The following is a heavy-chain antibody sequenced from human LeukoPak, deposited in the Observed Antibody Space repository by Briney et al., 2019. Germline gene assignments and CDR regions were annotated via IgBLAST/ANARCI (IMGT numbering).Heavy chain of an antibody. D-gene: IGHD5-24*01. CDR3: AMDLTGYNDY. CDR1: GFTFSSYG. CDR2: IRYDGSNK. V-gene: IGHV3-30*02. J-gene: IGHJ4*02. Sequence: GGFLRLSCAASGFTFSSYGMHWVRQAPGKGLEWVAFIRYDGSNKYYADSVKGRFTISRDNSKNTLYLQMNSLRGEDTAVYYCAMDLTGYNDYWGQGTLVTVSS.